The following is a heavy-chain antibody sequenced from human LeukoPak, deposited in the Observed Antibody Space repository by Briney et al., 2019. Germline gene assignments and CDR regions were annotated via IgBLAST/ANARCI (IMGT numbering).Heavy chain of an antibody. CDR3: AKAYMARITIFGVVSPVDI. CDR1: GFTFDDYA. D-gene: IGHD3-3*01. Sequence: GRSLRLSCAASGFTFDDYATHWVRQAPGKGLEWVSGISWNSGSIGYADSVKGRFTISRDNAKNSLYLQMNSLRAEDTALYYCAKAYMARITIFGVVSPVDIWGQGTMVTVSS. V-gene: IGHV3-9*01. CDR2: ISWNSGSI. J-gene: IGHJ3*02.